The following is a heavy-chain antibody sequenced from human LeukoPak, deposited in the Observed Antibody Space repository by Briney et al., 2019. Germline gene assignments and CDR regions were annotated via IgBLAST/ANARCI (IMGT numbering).Heavy chain of an antibody. CDR1: GFTVSSNY. V-gene: IGHV3-66*01. CDR2: IYSGSST. D-gene: IGHD3-22*01. Sequence: GGSLRLSCAASGFTVSSNYMSWVRQAPGKGLEWVSVIYSGSSTYYADSVKGRFTISRDNSKNTLYLQMNSLRAEDTAVYYCARDYYDSSGYYFYRGQGTLVTVSS. CDR3: ARDYYDSSGYYFY. J-gene: IGHJ4*02.